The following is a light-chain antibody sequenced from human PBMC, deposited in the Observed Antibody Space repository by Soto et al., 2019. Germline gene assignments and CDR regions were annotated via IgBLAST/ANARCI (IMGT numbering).Light chain of an antibody. CDR2: GAS. J-gene: IGKJ4*01. CDR3: QQYGRSPLT. V-gene: IGKV3-20*01. CDR1: QTLSGDY. Sequence: EIVLTQSPATLSLSPGERATLSCRASQTLSGDYLAWYQQKVGQAPRLLIYGASTRATGIPDRFSGSGSGTDFILTISRLEPEDFAVYYCQQYGRSPLTFGGGTKVEIK.